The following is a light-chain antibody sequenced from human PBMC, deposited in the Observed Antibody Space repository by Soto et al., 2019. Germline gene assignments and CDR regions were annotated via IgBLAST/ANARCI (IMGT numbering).Light chain of an antibody. CDR1: QSVSSSS. J-gene: IGKJ1*01. CDR2: DAS. Sequence: EIVLTQSPGTLSLPPGERATLPCRASQSVSSSSLAWYQQKRGQAPRLLIHDASSRATGIQDRFSGSGSGTDFTLTIRRLEPEDFAVYYCKQYGGSPRTFGQGTKVDIK. CDR3: KQYGGSPRT. V-gene: IGKV3-20*01.